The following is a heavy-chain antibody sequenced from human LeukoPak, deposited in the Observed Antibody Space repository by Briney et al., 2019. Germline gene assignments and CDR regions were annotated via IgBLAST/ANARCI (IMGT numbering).Heavy chain of an antibody. V-gene: IGHV4-59*08. CDR3: ARHAGGTTYNY. J-gene: IGHJ4*02. CDR1: GGSIRSYY. Sequence: SETLSLTCTVSGGSIRSYYWSWIRQPPGKGLEWIGYISYSGSTNYSPSLKSRVTISVDTSKDQFSLKLSSVTAADTAVYYCARHAGGTTYNYWGQGTLVTVSS. D-gene: IGHD1-7*01. CDR2: ISYSGST.